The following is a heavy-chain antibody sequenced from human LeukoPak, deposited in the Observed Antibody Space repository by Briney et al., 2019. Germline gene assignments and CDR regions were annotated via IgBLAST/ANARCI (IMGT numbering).Heavy chain of an antibody. J-gene: IGHJ4*02. CDR1: GYTVTNYY. D-gene: IGHD2-21*01. CDR2: INPSISSR. Sequence: ASVKVSCKASGYTVTNYYMHWGRQAPGQGVEWMGMINPSISSRNYAQKFQGRVNVTSDTSTSTVYMEVSSLRSEDTAIYYCARSGMWFSTNDWGQGTLVTVSS. V-gene: IGHV1-46*01. CDR3: ARSGMWFSTND.